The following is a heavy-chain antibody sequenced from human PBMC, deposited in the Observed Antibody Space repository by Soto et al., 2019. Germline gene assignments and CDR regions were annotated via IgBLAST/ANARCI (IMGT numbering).Heavy chain of an antibody. CDR3: ATGRYFDWLPEDY. J-gene: IGHJ4*02. D-gene: IGHD3-9*01. CDR2: INPSGGST. V-gene: IGHV1-46*01. CDR1: GYTFTSYY. Sequence: ASVKDSCKASGYTFTSYYMHWVRQAPGQGPEWMGIINPSGGSTSYAQKFQGRVTMTRDTSTSTVYMELSSLRSEDTAVYYCATGRYFDWLPEDYWGQGTLVTVSS.